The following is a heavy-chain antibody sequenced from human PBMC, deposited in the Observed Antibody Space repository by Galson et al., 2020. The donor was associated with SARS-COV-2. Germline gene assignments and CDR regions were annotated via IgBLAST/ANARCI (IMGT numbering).Heavy chain of an antibody. CDR3: AHVVCFESSGYRGFDY. V-gene: IGHV2-5*02. CDR1: GFSLSSSGVG. D-gene: IGHD3-22*01. CDR2: IYWDDDE. Sequence: SGPTLVKPTQTLTLTCTFSGFSLSSSGVGVGWIRQPPGKALEWLALIYWDDDEHYSPSLKSRLTITKATSKNQVVLTMTNMDPVDTGTYLCAHVVCFESSGYRGFDYWGQGTRVIVSS. J-gene: IGHJ4*02.